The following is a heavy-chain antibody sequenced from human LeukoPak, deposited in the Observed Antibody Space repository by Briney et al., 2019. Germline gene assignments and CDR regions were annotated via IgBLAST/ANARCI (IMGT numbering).Heavy chain of an antibody. V-gene: IGHV1-8*01. D-gene: IGHD3-16*01. CDR1: GYTFTSYD. Sequence: GASVKVSCKASGYTFTSYDINWVRQATGQGLEWMGWMNPNSGNTGYAQKFQGRVTMTRNTSISTAYMELSSLRSEDTAVYYCARIPLRPSLIYYYYYGMDVWGQGTTVTVSS. CDR3: ARIPLRPSLIYYYYYGMDV. J-gene: IGHJ6*02. CDR2: MNPNSGNT.